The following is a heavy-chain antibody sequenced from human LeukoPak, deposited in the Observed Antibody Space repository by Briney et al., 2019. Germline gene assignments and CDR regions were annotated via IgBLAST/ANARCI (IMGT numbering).Heavy chain of an antibody. CDR2: INHSGST. CDR1: GGSFSGYY. V-gene: IGHV4-34*01. D-gene: IGHD3-3*01. Sequence: SETLSLTCAVYGGSFSGYYWSWIRQPPGKGLEWIGEINHSGSTNYNPSLKSRVTISVDTSKNQFSLRLSSVTAADTAVYYCARRGPYDFWSGYYRDAFDIWGQGTMVTVSS. J-gene: IGHJ3*02. CDR3: ARRGPYDFWSGYYRDAFDI.